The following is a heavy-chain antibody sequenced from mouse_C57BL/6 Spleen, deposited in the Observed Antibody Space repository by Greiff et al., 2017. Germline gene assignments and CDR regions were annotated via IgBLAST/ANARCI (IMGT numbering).Heavy chain of an antibody. Sequence: VQLQESGAELVRPGASVTLSCKASGYTFTDYEMHWVKQTPVHGLEWIGAIDPETGGTAYNQKFKGKAILTADKSSSTAYMELRSLTSEDSAVYYCTRERYLLGAMDYWGQGTSVTVSS. CDR2: IDPETGGT. J-gene: IGHJ4*01. CDR1: GYTFTDYE. CDR3: TRERYLLGAMDY. V-gene: IGHV1-15*01. D-gene: IGHD2-1*01.